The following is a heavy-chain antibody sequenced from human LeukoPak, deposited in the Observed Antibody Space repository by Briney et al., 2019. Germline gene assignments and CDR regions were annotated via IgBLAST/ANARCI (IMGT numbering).Heavy chain of an antibody. CDR2: IYSGGDT. Sequence: GGSLRLSCAASGFTVSSSHMTWVRQAVGKGLEWVSFIYSGGDTSYADSVKGRFTISRDNSKNPLYLQMNSLRAEDTAVYYCARVYNYVFDYWGQGTLVTVSS. D-gene: IGHD3-10*02. CDR1: GFTVSSSH. CDR3: ARVYNYVFDY. J-gene: IGHJ4*02. V-gene: IGHV3-53*01.